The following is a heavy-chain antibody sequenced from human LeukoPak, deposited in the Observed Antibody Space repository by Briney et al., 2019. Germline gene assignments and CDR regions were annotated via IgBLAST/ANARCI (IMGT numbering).Heavy chain of an antibody. CDR2: IDPSDSYT. D-gene: IGHD3-10*01. Sequence: GESLRISCKGSGYSFTGYWIIWVRQVPGKGLEWMGRIDPSDSYTNYSPSFQGHVTISADKSIGTAYLQWSSLKASDTAMYYCARDHYGSGTRFDPWGQGTLVTVSS. J-gene: IGHJ5*02. CDR3: ARDHYGSGTRFDP. V-gene: IGHV5-10-1*01. CDR1: GYSFTGYW.